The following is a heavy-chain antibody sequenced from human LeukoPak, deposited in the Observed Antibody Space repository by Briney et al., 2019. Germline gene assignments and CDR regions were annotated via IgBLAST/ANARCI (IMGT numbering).Heavy chain of an antibody. Sequence: GGTLRLSCAASGFTFSKYWMLWVRQAPGKGPESVSRINTDGTVTTYADSVKGRFTVSRDNADNTMFLQMNSVRDEDTAVYYCATKQWLAPPPDSWGQGTPVTVSS. CDR1: GFTFSKYW. D-gene: IGHD6-19*01. CDR3: ATKQWLAPPPDS. CDR2: INTDGTVT. V-gene: IGHV3-74*01. J-gene: IGHJ4*02.